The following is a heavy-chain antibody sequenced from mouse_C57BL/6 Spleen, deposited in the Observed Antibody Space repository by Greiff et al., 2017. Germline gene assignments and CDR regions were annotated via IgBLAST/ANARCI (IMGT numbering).Heavy chain of an antibody. J-gene: IGHJ2*01. CDR1: GFTFSSYG. CDR3: ARHLNFDY. V-gene: IGHV5-6*01. Sequence: EVQGVESGGDLVKPGGSLKLSCAASGFTFSSYGMSWVRQTPDKRLEWVATISSGGSYTYYPDSVKGRFTISRDNAKNTLYLQMSSLKSEDTAMYYCARHLNFDYWGQGTTLTVSS. CDR2: ISSGGSYT.